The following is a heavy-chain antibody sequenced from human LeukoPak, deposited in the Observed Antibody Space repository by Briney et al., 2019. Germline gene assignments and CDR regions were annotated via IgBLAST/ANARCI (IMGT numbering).Heavy chain of an antibody. J-gene: IGHJ4*02. CDR2: ISNSGGSP. D-gene: IGHD3-10*01. Sequence: PGGSLRLSCAASGFIFNNYVMNWVRQAPGKGLEWVSTISNSGGSPDYADSVKGRFTTSRDNSKNTLYLQMNSLRGEDTAVYYCAKGYGSGSYIFDYWGQGTLVTVSS. CDR1: GFIFNNYV. V-gene: IGHV3-23*01. CDR3: AKGYGSGSYIFDY.